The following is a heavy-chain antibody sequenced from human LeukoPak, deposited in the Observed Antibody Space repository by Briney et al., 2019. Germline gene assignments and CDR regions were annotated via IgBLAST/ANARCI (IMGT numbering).Heavy chain of an antibody. CDR1: GFTFSSYS. CDR3: GRFGESITGYFDY. Sequence: PGGSLRLSCAASGFTFSSYSMNWVRQAPGKGLEWVSAISGSGGSTYYADSVKGRFTISRDNSKNTLYLQMNSLRAEDTAVYYCGRFGESITGYFDYWGQGTLVTVSS. CDR2: ISGSGGST. J-gene: IGHJ4*02. D-gene: IGHD3-10*01. V-gene: IGHV3-23*01.